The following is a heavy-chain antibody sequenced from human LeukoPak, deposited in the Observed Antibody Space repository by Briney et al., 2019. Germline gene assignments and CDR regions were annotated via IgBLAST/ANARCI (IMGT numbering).Heavy chain of an antibody. D-gene: IGHD3-22*01. CDR1: GFTFSNYA. CDR3: AKTAGGDYYDSSGSFDY. CDR2: ISGSGGST. J-gene: IGHJ4*02. V-gene: IGHV3-23*01. Sequence: AGGSLRLSCAASGFTFSNYAMSWVRQAPGTGLKCVSVISGSGGSTYYADSVKGRFTISRDNSKNTLYLQMNSLRAEDTAVYYCAKTAGGDYYDSSGSFDYWGQGTLVTVSS.